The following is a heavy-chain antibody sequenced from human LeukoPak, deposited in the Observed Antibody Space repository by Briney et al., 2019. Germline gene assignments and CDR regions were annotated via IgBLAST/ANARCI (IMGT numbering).Heavy chain of an antibody. V-gene: IGHV1-18*01. Sequence: ASVKVSCKASGYTFTSYGISWVRQAPGQGLEWMGWISAYNGNTNYAQKLQGRVTMTTDTSTSTAYMELRSLRSDDTAAYYCARALRGGDIGAFDPWGQGTLVTVSS. J-gene: IGHJ5*02. CDR1: GYTFTSYG. CDR2: ISAYNGNT. CDR3: ARALRGGDIGAFDP. D-gene: IGHD5-12*01.